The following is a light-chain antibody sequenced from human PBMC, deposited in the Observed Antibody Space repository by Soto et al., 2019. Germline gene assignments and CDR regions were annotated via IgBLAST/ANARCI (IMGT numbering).Light chain of an antibody. CDR3: SSFAGTNSFV. CDR1: SSDIGGYNY. V-gene: IGLV2-8*01. J-gene: IGLJ1*01. Sequence: QSALTQPASVSGSPGQSITISCTGTSSDIGGYNYVSWYQQHPGKAPKLMIYEVTKRPSGVPDRVFGSKSGNTASLTVSGLQAEDEADYYCSSFAGTNSFVFGTGTKVTVL. CDR2: EVT.